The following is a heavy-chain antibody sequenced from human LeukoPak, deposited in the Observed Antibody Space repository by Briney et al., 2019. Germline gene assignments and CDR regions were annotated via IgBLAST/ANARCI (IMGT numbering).Heavy chain of an antibody. D-gene: IGHD5-24*01. Sequence: GGSLRLSCTGSGFTFGDYAVNWVRQAPGKGLEWVSSISSSSSYIYYADSVKGRFTISRDNAKNSLYLQMNSLRAEDTAVYYCARVGLEMAHDSYFDYWGQGTLVTVSS. CDR1: GFTFGDYA. V-gene: IGHV3-21*01. CDR3: ARVGLEMAHDSYFDY. J-gene: IGHJ4*02. CDR2: ISSSSSYI.